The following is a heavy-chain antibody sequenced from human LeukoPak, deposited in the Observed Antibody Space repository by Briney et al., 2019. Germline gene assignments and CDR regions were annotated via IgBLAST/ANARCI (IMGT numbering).Heavy chain of an antibody. J-gene: IGHJ4*02. CDR2: IYTSGST. CDR1: GGSISSYY. D-gene: IGHD6-19*01. V-gene: IGHV4-4*07. Sequence: SETLSLTCTVSGGSISSYYWSWLRQPAGKGLEWIGRIYTSGSTNYNPSLKSRVTMSVDTSKNQFSLKLSSVTAADTAVYYCARGSSGWPSVTPPDYWGQGTLVTVSS. CDR3: ARGSSGWPSVTPPDY.